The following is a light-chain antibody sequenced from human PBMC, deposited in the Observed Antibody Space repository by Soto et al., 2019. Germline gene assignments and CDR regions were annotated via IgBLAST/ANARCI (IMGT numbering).Light chain of an antibody. Sequence: QPVLTQSSSASASLGSSVKLTCTLSSGHSSYIIAWHQQQPGKAPRFLMKVEGSGSYNKGSGVPDRFSGSGSGADRYLTISNLQFDDEADYYCETWDSNTHEVFGGGTKLTVL. CDR1: SGHSSYI. V-gene: IGLV4-60*02. CDR2: VEGSGSY. J-gene: IGLJ3*02. CDR3: ETWDSNTHEV.